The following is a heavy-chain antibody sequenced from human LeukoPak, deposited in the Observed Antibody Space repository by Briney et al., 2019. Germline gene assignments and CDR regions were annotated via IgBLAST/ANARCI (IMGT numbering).Heavy chain of an antibody. CDR3: ARDTGYYDSSDGY. Sequence: GGSLRLSCAASGFTFSSYSMNWVRQGPGKGLKCVSSISSSSSYIYYADSVKGRFTISRDNAKNSLYLQMDSLRAEDTAVYYCARDTGYYDSSDGYWGQGTLVTVSS. D-gene: IGHD3-22*01. CDR2: ISSSSSYI. V-gene: IGHV3-21*01. J-gene: IGHJ4*02. CDR1: GFTFSSYS.